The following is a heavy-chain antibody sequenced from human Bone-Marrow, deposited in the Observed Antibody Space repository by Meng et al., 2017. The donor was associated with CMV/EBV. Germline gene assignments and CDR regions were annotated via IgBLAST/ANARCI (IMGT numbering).Heavy chain of an antibody. V-gene: IGHV3-15*01. CDR1: GFTFSSYG. CDR3: TTRYCSSTSCFDY. CDR2: IKSKTDGGTT. J-gene: IGHJ4*02. D-gene: IGHD2-2*01. Sequence: GESLKISCAASGFTFSSYGMHWVRQAPGKGLEWVGRIKSKTDGGTTDYAAPVKGRFTISRDDSKNTLYLQMNSLKTEDTAVYYCTTRYCSSTSCFDYWGQGTLVTVSS.